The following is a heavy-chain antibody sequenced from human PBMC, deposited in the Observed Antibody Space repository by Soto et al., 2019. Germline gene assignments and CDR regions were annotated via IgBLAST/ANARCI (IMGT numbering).Heavy chain of an antibody. J-gene: IGHJ3*02. D-gene: IGHD6-19*01. V-gene: IGHV5-51*01. CDR3: ARLAVGGKTYDAFDI. Sequence: PGESLKISCKGSGYTFTTYWIGWVRQMPGKGLECMGIIYPGDSDTRYSPSFQGQVTISADKSISTAYLQWSSLKAPDTAMYYCARLAVGGKTYDAFDIWGTGTVVTVSS. CDR2: IYPGDSDT. CDR1: GYTFTTYW.